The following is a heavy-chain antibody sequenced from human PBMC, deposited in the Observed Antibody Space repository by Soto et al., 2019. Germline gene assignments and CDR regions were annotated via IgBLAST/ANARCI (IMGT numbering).Heavy chain of an antibody. CDR1: GGSISSNY. CDR2: IYYSGST. CDR3: AREGYGGGYYYYYGMDV. Sequence: PSETLSLTCTVSGGSISSNYWSWIRQPPGKGLEWIGNIYYSGSTNHNPSLKSRVTISVDTSKNQFSLKLSSVTAADTAVYYCAREGYGGGYYYYYGMDVWGQGTTVTVSS. V-gene: IGHV4-59*01. J-gene: IGHJ6*02. D-gene: IGHD5-12*01.